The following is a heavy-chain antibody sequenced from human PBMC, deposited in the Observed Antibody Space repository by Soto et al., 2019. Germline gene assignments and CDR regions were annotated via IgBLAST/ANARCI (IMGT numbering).Heavy chain of an antibody. Sequence: GGSLRLSCAASGFTFSSYGMHWVRQAPGKGLEWVAVISYDGSNKYYADSVKGRFTISRDNSKNTLYLQMNSLRAEDTAVYYCVGPYSSSSYAFDIWGQGTMVTVSS. V-gene: IGHV3-30*03. CDR1: GFTFSSYG. D-gene: IGHD6-6*01. CDR2: ISYDGSNK. CDR3: VGPYSSSSYAFDI. J-gene: IGHJ3*02.